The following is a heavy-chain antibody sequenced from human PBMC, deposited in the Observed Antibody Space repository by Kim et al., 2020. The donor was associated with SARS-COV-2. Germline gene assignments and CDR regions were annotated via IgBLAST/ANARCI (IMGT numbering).Heavy chain of an antibody. V-gene: IGHV3-66*01. CDR1: GFTVSSNY. CDR2: IYSGGST. J-gene: IGHJ4*02. Sequence: GGSLRLSCAASGFTVSSNYMSWVRQAPGKGLEWVSVIYSGGSTYYADSVKGRFTISRDNSKNTLYLQMNSLRAEDTAVYYCAREEGERGGSYLAGRWGQGTLVTVSS. D-gene: IGHD1-26*01. CDR3: AREEGERGGSYLAGR.